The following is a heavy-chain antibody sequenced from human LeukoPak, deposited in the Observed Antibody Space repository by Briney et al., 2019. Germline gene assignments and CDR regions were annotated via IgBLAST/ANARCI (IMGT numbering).Heavy chain of an antibody. CDR3: ARGGGLRYFDWLSVHRIFDY. CDR1: GYTFTSYY. Sequence: ASVKVSCKASGYTFTSYYMHWVRQAPGQGLEWMGIINPSGGSTSYAQKFQGRVTMTRDMSTSTVYMELSSLRSEDTAVYYCARGGGLRYFDWLSVHRIFDYWGQGTLVTVSS. J-gene: IGHJ4*02. CDR2: INPSGGST. V-gene: IGHV1-46*01. D-gene: IGHD3-9*01.